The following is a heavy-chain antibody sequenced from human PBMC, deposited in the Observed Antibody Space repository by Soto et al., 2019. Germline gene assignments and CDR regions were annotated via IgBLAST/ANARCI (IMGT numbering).Heavy chain of an antibody. CDR2: IYYSGST. V-gene: IGHV4-30-4*01. Sequence: SETLSLTCTVSGGSISSGDYYWSWIRQPPGKGLEWIGYIYYSGSTYYNPSLKSRVTISVDTSKNQFSLKLSSVTAADTAVYYCARDGGGRRGYSYGYFDYWGQGTLVTVSS. CDR3: ARDGGGRRGYSYGYFDY. CDR1: GGSISSGDYY. J-gene: IGHJ4*02. D-gene: IGHD5-18*01.